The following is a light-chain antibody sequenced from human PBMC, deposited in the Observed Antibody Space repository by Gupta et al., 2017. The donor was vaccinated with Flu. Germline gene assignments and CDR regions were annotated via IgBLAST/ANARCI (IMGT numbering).Light chain of an antibody. J-gene: IGKJ3*01. CDR2: SAS. Sequence: EIVLTQSPGTLSLSPGERATLSCRASQSVSSSFLAWYQQKPGQAPRLLIYSASSRVTGIPDRFSDSGSGTDFTLTISRLEPEDFAVYYCQHYDTSLLFTFGPGTKVETK. CDR3: QHYDTSLLFT. V-gene: IGKV3-20*01. CDR1: QSVSSSF.